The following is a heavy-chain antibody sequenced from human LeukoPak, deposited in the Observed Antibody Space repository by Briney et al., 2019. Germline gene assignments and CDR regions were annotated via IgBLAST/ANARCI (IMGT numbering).Heavy chain of an antibody. V-gene: IGHV3-23*01. CDR1: GFTFSSYA. J-gene: IGHJ4*02. D-gene: IGHD2-15*01. CDR2: ISGSGGST. Sequence: PGGSLRLSCAASGFTFSSYAKSWVRQAPGKGLEWVSAISGSGGSTYYADSVKGRFTISGDNSKNTLYLQMNSLRAEDTAVYYCAGELVVVAAFDYWGQGTLVTVSS. CDR3: AGELVVVAAFDY.